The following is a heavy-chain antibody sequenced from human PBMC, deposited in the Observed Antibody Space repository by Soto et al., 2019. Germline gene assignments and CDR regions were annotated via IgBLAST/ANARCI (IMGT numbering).Heavy chain of an antibody. J-gene: IGHJ6*02. V-gene: IGHV6-1*01. CDR2: TYYRSKWYN. D-gene: IGHD6-19*01. CDR3: ARDLAVAGQGAYYYYGMDV. Sequence: SQTLSLTCAISGDSVSSNSAAWNWIRQSPSRGLEWLGRTYYRSKWYNDYAVSVKSRITINPDTSKSQFSLQLNSVTPEDTAVYYCARDLAVAGQGAYYYYGMDVWGQGTTVTVYS. CDR1: GDSVSSNSAA.